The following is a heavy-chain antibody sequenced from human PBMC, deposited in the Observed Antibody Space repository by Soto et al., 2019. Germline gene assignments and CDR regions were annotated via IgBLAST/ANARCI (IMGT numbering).Heavy chain of an antibody. V-gene: IGHV3-30-3*01. CDR1: GFTFSSYA. D-gene: IGHD6-13*01. J-gene: IGHJ5*02. CDR3: ARDYRQQLVQFWFDP. CDR2: ISYDGSNK. Sequence: GGSLRLSCAASGFTFSSYAMHWVRQAPGKGLEWVAVISYDGSNKYYADSVKGRFTISRDNSKNTRYLQMNSLRAEDTAVYYCARDYRQQLVQFWFDPWGQGTLVTVSS.